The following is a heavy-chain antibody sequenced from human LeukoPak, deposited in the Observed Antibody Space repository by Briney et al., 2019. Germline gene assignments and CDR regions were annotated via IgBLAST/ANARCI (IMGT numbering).Heavy chain of an antibody. CDR1: GFTFDYYW. CDR3: ARGWGERGKCRGGTCNNPQFDY. CDR2: IKESGSEK. J-gene: IGHJ4*02. V-gene: IGHV3-7*01. Sequence: PGRTLRLSCAPSGFTFDYYWMTWVRHAPGKGLEWLANIKESGSEKYYVDSVKGRFTISRDNAKNSLYLQMSSLRVEDTAVYYCARGWGERGKCRGGTCNNPQFDYWGRGTLVTV. D-gene: IGHD2-15*01.